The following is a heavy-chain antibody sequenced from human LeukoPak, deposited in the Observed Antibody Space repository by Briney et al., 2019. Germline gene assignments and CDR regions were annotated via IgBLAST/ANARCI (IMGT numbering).Heavy chain of an antibody. Sequence: GGSLRLSCAASGFTFSSYSMNWVRQAPGKGLERVSYISSSGSTIYYADSVKGRFTISRDYAKNSLYLQMNSLRAEDTAVYYCARGAYCSSTTCFNWFDPWGQGTLVTVSS. D-gene: IGHD2-2*01. V-gene: IGHV3-48*04. CDR3: ARGAYCSSTTCFNWFDP. J-gene: IGHJ5*02. CDR1: GFTFSSYS. CDR2: ISSSGSTI.